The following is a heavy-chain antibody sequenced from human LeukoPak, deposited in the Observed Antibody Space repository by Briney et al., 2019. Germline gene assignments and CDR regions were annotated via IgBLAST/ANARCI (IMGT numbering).Heavy chain of an antibody. Sequence: RGSLKLSCAASGFTFSSYAMSWVRQAPGKGLEWVSTISAGGGSTDYADSVKGRFTISRDNSKTTLYLQMNSLRAEDTAVYYCAKDRGHCVNGVCHNYYYMDVWGKGTTVTVSS. V-gene: IGHV3-23*01. CDR2: ISAGGGST. J-gene: IGHJ6*03. CDR1: GFTFSSYA. CDR3: AKDRGHCVNGVCHNYYYMDV. D-gene: IGHD2-8*01.